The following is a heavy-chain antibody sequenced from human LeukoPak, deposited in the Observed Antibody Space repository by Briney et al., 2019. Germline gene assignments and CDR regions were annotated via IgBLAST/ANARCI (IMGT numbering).Heavy chain of an antibody. D-gene: IGHD6-6*01. V-gene: IGHV4-61*02. J-gene: IGHJ4*02. Sequence: PSETLSLTCTVSGGSISSSSYYWAWIRQPAGKGLEWIGRIYSSGGTNYNPSLKSRVTISVDTSKKHFSLELSSVTAADTAVYYCARDSVQYYFDSWGQGTLVTVSS. CDR3: ARDSVQYYFDS. CDR2: IYSSGGT. CDR1: GGSISSSSYY.